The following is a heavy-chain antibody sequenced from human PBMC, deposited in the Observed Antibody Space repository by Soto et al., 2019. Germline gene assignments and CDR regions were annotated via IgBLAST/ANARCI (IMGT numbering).Heavy chain of an antibody. J-gene: IGHJ6*03. CDR2: IKQDGSEK. CDR3: ARVVRRAEEYSGYDGYYYYMDV. D-gene: IGHD5-12*01. V-gene: IGHV3-7*01. Sequence: GGSLRLSCAASGFTFSSYWMSWVRQAPGKGLEWVANIKQDGSEKYYVDSVKGRFTISRDNAKTSLYLQMNSLRAEDTAVYYCARVVRRAEEYSGYDGYYYYMDVWGKGTTVTVSS. CDR1: GFTFSSYW.